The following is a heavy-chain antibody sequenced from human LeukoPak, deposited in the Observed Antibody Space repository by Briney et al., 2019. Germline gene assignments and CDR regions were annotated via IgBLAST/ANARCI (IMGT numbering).Heavy chain of an antibody. Sequence: PGGSLRLSCAASGFTFSNYAMHWVRQAPGKGLEYISAIISNGRSTFYANSVKGRFTISRDNSKNTLYLQMGSLRAEDMAVYYYARGRHYESSDYYYDNWGQGTLVTVSS. D-gene: IGHD3-22*01. CDR3: ARGRHYESSDYYYDN. CDR1: GFTFSNYA. CDR2: IISNGRST. J-gene: IGHJ4*02. V-gene: IGHV3-64*01.